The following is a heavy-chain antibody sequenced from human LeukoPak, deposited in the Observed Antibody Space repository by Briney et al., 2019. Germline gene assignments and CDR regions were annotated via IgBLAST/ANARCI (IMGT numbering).Heavy chain of an antibody. CDR3: ARHGYYLPKYYFDY. CDR2: INHSGST. Sequence: KTSETLSLTCAVYGGSFSAYYWSWIRQPPGKGLEWIGEINHSGSTNYNPSLKSRVTISVDTSKNQFSLKLSSVTAADTAVYYCARHGYYLPKYYFDYWGQGTLVTVSS. CDR1: GGSFSAYY. D-gene: IGHD2-15*01. V-gene: IGHV4-34*01. J-gene: IGHJ4*02.